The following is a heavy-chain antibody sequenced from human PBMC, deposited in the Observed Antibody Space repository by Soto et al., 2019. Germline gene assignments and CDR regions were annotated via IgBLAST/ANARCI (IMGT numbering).Heavy chain of an antibody. CDR3: ARPQWLLNISEGTELYY. D-gene: IGHD5-12*01. Sequence: GGSLRLSCAASGFTFSNYGMHWVRQAPGKGLEWVAVIWYDGSNKYYADSVKGRFTISRDNSKNTLFLQMNSLRAEDTAVYYCARPQWLLNISEGTELYYWGQGNGVTVSS. CDR1: GFTFSNYG. J-gene: IGHJ4*02. CDR2: IWYDGSNK. V-gene: IGHV3-33*01.